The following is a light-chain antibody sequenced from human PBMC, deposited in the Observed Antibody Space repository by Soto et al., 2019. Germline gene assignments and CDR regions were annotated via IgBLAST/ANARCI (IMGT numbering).Light chain of an antibody. Sequence: TKPNSATRSPGQSGAISCTGTSSDVGGYSYVSWYQQHPGKAPKLMIYEVNKRPSGVPDRFSGSKSGNTASLTVSGLQAEDEADYYCSSYAGGSNVFGTGTKVTVL. V-gene: IGLV2-8*02. J-gene: IGLJ1*01. CDR2: EVN. CDR3: SSYAGGSNV. CDR1: SSDVGGYSY.